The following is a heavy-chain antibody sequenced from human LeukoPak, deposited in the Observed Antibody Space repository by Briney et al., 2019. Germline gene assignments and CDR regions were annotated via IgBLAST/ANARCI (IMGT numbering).Heavy chain of an antibody. J-gene: IGHJ6*03. CDR2: IYYSGST. D-gene: IGHD6-6*01. CDR3: ARDQGIAARRSNRLHYYYYMDV. Sequence: SETLSLTCTVSGGSISSSSYYWGWIRQPPGKGLEWIGSIYYSGSTYYNPSLKSRVTISVDTSKNQFSLKLSSVTAADTAVYYCARDQGIAARRSNRLHYYYYMDVWGKGTTVTVSS. V-gene: IGHV4-39*07. CDR1: GGSISSSSYY.